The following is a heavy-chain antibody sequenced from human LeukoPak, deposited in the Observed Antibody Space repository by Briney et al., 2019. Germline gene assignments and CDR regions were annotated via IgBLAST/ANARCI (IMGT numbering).Heavy chain of an antibody. J-gene: IGHJ4*02. D-gene: IGHD3-3*01. CDR3: ARGGHDFWSGSNYYFDY. Sequence: ASVKVSCKASGYTFTGYYMHWVRQAPGQGVEWMGRINPNSGGTNYAQKFQGRVTMTRDTSISTAYMELSRLRSDDRAVYYCARGGHDFWSGSNYYFDYWGQGTLVTVSS. V-gene: IGHV1-2*06. CDR1: GYTFTGYY. CDR2: INPNSGGT.